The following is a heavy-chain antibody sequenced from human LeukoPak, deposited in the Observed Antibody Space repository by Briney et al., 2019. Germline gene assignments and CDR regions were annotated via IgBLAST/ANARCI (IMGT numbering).Heavy chain of an antibody. CDR2: IYYSGST. CDR1: GGSISSGGYY. V-gene: IGHV4-31*03. D-gene: IGHD3-22*01. J-gene: IGHJ2*01. Sequence: PSETLSLTCTVSGGSISSGGYYWSWNRQHPGKGLEWIGYIYYSGSTYYNPSLKSRVTISVDTSKNQFSLKLSSVTAADTAVYYCAREAVVVTPYRYFDLWGRGTLVTVSS. CDR3: AREAVVVTPYRYFDL.